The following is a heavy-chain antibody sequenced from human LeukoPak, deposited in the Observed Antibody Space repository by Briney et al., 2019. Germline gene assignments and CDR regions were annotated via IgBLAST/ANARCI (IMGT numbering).Heavy chain of an antibody. CDR1: GDSVSSSTAT. D-gene: IGHD2/OR15-2a*01. CDR2: TYYRSNFFD. V-gene: IGHV6-1*01. J-gene: IGHJ4*02. CDR3: AREPQELSYFDY. Sequence: SQTLSLTCAISGDSVSSSTATWNWFRQSPSRGLEWLGRTYYRSNFFDHFALSVKGRITINADTTKNQFSLHLNPVTPDDTAVYFCAREPQELSYFDYWGQGILVTVS.